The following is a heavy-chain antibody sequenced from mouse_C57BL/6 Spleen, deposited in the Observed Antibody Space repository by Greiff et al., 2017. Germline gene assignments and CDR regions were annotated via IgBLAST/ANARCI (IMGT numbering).Heavy chain of an antibody. V-gene: IGHV5-17*01. CDR1: GFTFSDYG. J-gene: IGHJ1*03. Sequence: EVHLVESGGGLVKPGASLKLSCAASGFTFSDYGMHWVRQAPEEGLEWVAYISSGSSSIYYADTVKGRITISRDNATNTLFLQMTSLMSEDTAMYYCARGSTGPELYYGGRGTGTTVTAST. CDR3: ARGSTGPELYYGG. D-gene: IGHD5-1*01. CDR2: ISSGSSSI.